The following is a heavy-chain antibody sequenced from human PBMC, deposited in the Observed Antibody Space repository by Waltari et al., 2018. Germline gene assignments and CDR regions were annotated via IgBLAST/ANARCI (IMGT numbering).Heavy chain of an antibody. CDR2: IYHSGST. CDR1: GYSISSGYY. CDR3: ASPTPDAFDI. Sequence: QVQLQESGPGLVKPSETLSLTCAVSGYSISSGYYWGWIRQPPGKGLEWIGSIYHSGSTYYNPSLKSRVTISVDTSKNQFSLKLSSVTAADTAVYYCASPTPDAFDIWGQGTMVIVSS. V-gene: IGHV4-38-2*01. D-gene: IGHD4-17*01. J-gene: IGHJ3*02.